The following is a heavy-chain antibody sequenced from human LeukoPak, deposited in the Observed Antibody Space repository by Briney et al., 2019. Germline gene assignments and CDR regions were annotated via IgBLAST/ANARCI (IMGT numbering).Heavy chain of an antibody. CDR3: AKLPPNYYDSSGYVY. V-gene: IGHV3-30*02. D-gene: IGHD3-22*01. CDR1: GFTFSSYG. J-gene: IGHJ4*02. Sequence: GGSLRLSCAASGFTFSSYGMHWVRQAPGKGLEWVAFIRYDGSNKYYADSVKGRFTISRDNSKNTLYLQMNSLRAEDTAVYYCAKLPPNYYDSSGYVYWGQGTLVTVSS. CDR2: IRYDGSNK.